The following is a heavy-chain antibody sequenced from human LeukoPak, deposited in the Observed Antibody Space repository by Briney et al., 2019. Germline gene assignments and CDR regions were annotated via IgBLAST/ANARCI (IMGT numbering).Heavy chain of an antibody. CDR2: ISSSGSTI. D-gene: IGHD4-23*01. Sequence: GGSLRLSCAASGFTFSSYEMNWVRQAPGKGLEWVSYISSSGSTIYYADSVKGRFTISRDNAKNSLYLQMNSLRAEDRAVYYCARFLRWPQYYFDYWGQGTLVTVSS. V-gene: IGHV3-48*03. J-gene: IGHJ4*02. CDR3: ARFLRWPQYYFDY. CDR1: GFTFSSYE.